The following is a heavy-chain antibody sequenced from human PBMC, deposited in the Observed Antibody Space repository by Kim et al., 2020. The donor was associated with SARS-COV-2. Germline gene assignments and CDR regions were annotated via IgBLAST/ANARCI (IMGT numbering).Heavy chain of an antibody. V-gene: IGHV5-51*01. CDR3: ARHRKSIVATIDFDY. J-gene: IGHJ4*02. Sequence: PSCQGQVTISADKSISTAYLQWSSLKASDTAMYYCARHRKSIVATIDFDYWGQGTLVTVSS. D-gene: IGHD5-12*01.